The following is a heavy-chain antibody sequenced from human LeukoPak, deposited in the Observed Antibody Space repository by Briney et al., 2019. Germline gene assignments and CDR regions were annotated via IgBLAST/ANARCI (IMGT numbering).Heavy chain of an antibody. D-gene: IGHD3-22*01. CDR3: ARGLYDSSGYYYQKDY. CDR1: GFTVSSNY. J-gene: IGHJ4*02. V-gene: IGHV3-53*01. CDR2: IYSGGST. Sequence: GSLRLSCAASGFTVSSNYMSWVRQAPGKGLEWVSVIYSGGSTYYADSVKGRFTISRDNSKNTLYLQMNSLRAEDTAVYYCARGLYDSSGYYYQKDYWGQGTLVTVSS.